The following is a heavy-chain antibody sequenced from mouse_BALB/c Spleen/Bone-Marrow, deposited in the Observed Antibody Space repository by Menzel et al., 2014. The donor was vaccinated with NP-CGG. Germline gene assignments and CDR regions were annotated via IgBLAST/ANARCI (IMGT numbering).Heavy chain of an antibody. J-gene: IGHJ3*01. CDR3: ERMGRYGWFDY. CDR1: GFDFSSYW. D-gene: IGHD1-1*02. CDR2: INPDSNTI. Sequence: EVQRVESGGGLVQPGGSLKLSCAASGFDFSSYWMSWVRQAPGKGLEWIGEINPDSNTINYTPSLKDKFIISRDNAKNTLYLQMRKVRSEDTALYYCERMGRYGWFDYWGQGTLVTVSA. V-gene: IGHV4-1*02.